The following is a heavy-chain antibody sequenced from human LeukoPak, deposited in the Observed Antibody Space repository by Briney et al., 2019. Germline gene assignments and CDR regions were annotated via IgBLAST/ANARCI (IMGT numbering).Heavy chain of an antibody. CDR1: GGTFSNYA. Sequence: GSSVKVSFKSSGGTFSNYAINWVRQAPGQGLEWMGRIIPILGIANYAQKFQGRVTITADKSTSTAYMELSSLRSEDTAVYYCARASQDYYGSGSYYRGGNACDIWGQGTMVTVSS. D-gene: IGHD3-10*01. CDR3: ARASQDYYGSGSYYRGGNACDI. CDR2: IIPILGIA. J-gene: IGHJ3*02. V-gene: IGHV1-69*04.